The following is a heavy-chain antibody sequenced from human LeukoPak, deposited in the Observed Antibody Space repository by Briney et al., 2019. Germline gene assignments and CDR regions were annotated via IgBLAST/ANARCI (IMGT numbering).Heavy chain of an antibody. CDR2: IRYDGSNK. Sequence: GGSLRLSCAASGFTFSSYGMHQVRQAPGKGLEWVAFIRYDGSNKYYADSVKGRFTISRDNSKNTLYLQMNSLRAEDTAVYYCARGSHRIEYRRSAAFDPWGQGTLVTVST. V-gene: IGHV3-30*02. CDR3: ARGSHRIEYRRSAAFDP. D-gene: IGHD6-6*01. J-gene: IGHJ5*02. CDR1: GFTFSSYG.